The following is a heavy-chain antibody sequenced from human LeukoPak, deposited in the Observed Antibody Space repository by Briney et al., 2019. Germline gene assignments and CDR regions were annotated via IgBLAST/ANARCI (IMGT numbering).Heavy chain of an antibody. CDR2: FDPEDGET. CDR1: GYTLTELS. Sequence: VATAKVSCKVSGYTLTELSMHWVRQAPGKGLEWMGGFDPEDGETIYAQKFQGRVTMTEDTSTDTAYMELSSLRSEDTAVYYCATDYSLRGWAFDYWGQGTLVTVSS. D-gene: IGHD6-19*01. V-gene: IGHV1-24*01. CDR3: ATDYSLRGWAFDY. J-gene: IGHJ4*02.